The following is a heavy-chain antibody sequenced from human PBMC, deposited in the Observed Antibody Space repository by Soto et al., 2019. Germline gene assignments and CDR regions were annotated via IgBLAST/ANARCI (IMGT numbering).Heavy chain of an antibody. D-gene: IGHD2-2*01. CDR2: ISAYNGNT. CDR1: GYTFTSYG. Sequence: ASVKVSCKASGYTFTSYGISWVRQAPGQGLEWMGWISAYNGNTNYAQKLQGRVTMTTDTSTSTAYMELRSLRSDDTAVYYCARGNHGQDIVVVPACYFDYWGQGTLVTVSS. J-gene: IGHJ4*02. V-gene: IGHV1-18*01. CDR3: ARGNHGQDIVVVPACYFDY.